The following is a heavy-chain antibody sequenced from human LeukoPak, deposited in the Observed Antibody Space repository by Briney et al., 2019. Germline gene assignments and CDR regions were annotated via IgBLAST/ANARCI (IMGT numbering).Heavy chain of an antibody. CDR3: AKRVTGTTNYFDF. V-gene: IGHV3-23*01. CDR2: VSGSGGST. D-gene: IGHD1-7*01. J-gene: IGHJ4*02. Sequence: PGASLTLSCAASGFTFSTHAMSRVRQAPGKGLEWVSGVSGSGGSTYYADSVKGRFTISRDNSKNTLYLQMNSLRAEDTAVYYCAKRVTGTTNYFDFWGQGTLVTVSS. CDR1: GFTFSTHA.